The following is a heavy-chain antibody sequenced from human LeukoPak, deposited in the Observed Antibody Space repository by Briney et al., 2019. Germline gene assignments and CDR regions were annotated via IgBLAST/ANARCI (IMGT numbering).Heavy chain of an antibody. CDR3: AKVRGYSGPGAFDI. CDR1: GFTFSSYA. D-gene: IGHD5-12*01. CDR2: ISGSGDST. Sequence: GGSLRLSCAASGFTFSSYAMSWVRQAPGKGLEWVSAISGSGDSTYYTDSVKGRFTISRDNSKNTLYLQMNSLRADDTAVYYCAKVRGYSGPGAFDIWGQGTMVTVSS. J-gene: IGHJ3*02. V-gene: IGHV3-23*01.